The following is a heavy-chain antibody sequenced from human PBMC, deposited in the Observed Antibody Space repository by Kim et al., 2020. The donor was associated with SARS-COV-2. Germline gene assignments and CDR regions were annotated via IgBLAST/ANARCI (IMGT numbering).Heavy chain of an antibody. CDR2: IKSKTDGGTT. Sequence: GGSLRLSCAASGFTFSNAWMSWVRQAPGKGLEWVGRIKSKTDGGTTDYAAPVKGRFTISRDDSKNTLYLQMNSLKTEDTAVYYCTFGDYGDYTRLDAFDIWGQGTMVTVSS. J-gene: IGHJ3*02. V-gene: IGHV3-15*01. D-gene: IGHD4-17*01. CDR3: TFGDYGDYTRLDAFDI. CDR1: GFTFSNAW.